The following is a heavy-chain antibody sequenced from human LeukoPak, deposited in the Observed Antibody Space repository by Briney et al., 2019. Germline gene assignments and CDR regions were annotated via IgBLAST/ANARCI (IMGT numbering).Heavy chain of an antibody. J-gene: IGHJ3*02. Sequence: TSETLSLTCTVSGGSISRSTYYWGWIRQPPGKGLEWIGSINYGGSTYYNPSLKSRVTISVDTSKNQFSLKLSSVTATDTAVYYCARRNDFGIWGQGTMVTVSS. CDR1: GGSISRSTYY. V-gene: IGHV4-39*01. CDR3: ARRNDFGI. CDR2: INYGGST.